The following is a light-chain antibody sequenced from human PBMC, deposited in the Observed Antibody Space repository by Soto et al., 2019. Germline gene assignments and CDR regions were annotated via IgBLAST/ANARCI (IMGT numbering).Light chain of an antibody. J-gene: IGLJ2*01. CDR1: SGHSDYA. CDR3: QTWGTGIRV. Sequence: QPVVTQSPSASASLGASVKLTCTLSSGHSDYAIAWHQQQPGKGPRYLMKLKSDGSHSKGDGIPDRFSGSSSGAERYLTISSLQSEDEGDYYCQTWGTGIRVFGGGTKLTVL. V-gene: IGLV4-69*01. CDR2: LKSDGSH.